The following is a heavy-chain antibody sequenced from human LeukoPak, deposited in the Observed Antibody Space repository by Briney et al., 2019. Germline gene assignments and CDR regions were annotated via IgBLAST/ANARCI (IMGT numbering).Heavy chain of an antibody. V-gene: IGHV4-34*01. CDR3: ARGPSEYQLLFDY. J-gene: IGHJ4*02. CDR1: GGSFRGYY. Sequence: ETLSLTCAVYGGSFRGYYWSWIRQPPGKGLEWIGEINHSGSTNYNPSLKSRVTISVDTSKNQFSLKLSSVTAADTAVYYCARGPSEYQLLFDYWGQGTLVTVSS. D-gene: IGHD2-2*01. CDR2: INHSGST.